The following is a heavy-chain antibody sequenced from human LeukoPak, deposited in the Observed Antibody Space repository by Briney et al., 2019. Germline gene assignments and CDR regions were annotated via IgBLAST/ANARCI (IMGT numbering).Heavy chain of an antibody. V-gene: IGHV3-30-3*01. D-gene: IGHD1-26*01. CDR1: GFTFSSYA. J-gene: IGHJ4*02. CDR2: ISCDGSNK. Sequence: GGSLRLSCAASGFTFSSYAMHWVRQAPGKGLEWVAVISCDGSNKYYADSVKGRFTISRDNSKNTLYLQMNSLTTVDTAVYYCAKDRGYSGSYAYWGQGTLVTVSS. CDR3: AKDRGYSGSYAY.